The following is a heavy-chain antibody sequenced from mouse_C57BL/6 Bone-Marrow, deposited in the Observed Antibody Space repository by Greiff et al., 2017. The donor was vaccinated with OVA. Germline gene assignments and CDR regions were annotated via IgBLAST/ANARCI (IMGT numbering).Heavy chain of an antibody. CDR3: ARHGYGSCWYFDV. CDR2: ISSGGSYT. J-gene: IGHJ1*03. D-gene: IGHD1-1*02. Sequence: EVKLVESGGDLVKPGGSLKLSCAASGFTFSSYGMSWVRQTPDKRLEWVATISSGGSYTYYPDNVKGRFTISRDNANNTLYLQMSSLQSEDTAMYYCARHGYGSCWYFDVWGTGTTVTVSS. CDR1: GFTFSSYG. V-gene: IGHV5-6*01.